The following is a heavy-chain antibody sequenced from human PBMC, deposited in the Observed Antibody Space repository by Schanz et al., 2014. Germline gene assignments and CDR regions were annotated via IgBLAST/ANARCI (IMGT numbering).Heavy chain of an antibody. J-gene: IGHJ6*02. CDR3: AKIWKGHPIEVRPGWSDGMDV. D-gene: IGHD6-6*01. V-gene: IGHV3-30*18. CDR1: GFTFSSYG. Sequence: QVQLVESGGGVAQPGRSLRLSCAASGFTFSSYGMHWVRQAPGKGLEWVAVILYDGSNKYYADSVKGRFTISRDNSKNTLYLQMNSLRVEDTALYYCAKIWKGHPIEVRPGWSDGMDVWGQGTTVTVSS. CDR2: ILYDGSNK.